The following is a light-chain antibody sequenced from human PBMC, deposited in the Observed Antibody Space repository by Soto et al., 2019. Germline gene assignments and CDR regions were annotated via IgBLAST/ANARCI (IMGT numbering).Light chain of an antibody. CDR1: QSVRSSY. CDR3: QQYDTLPT. Sequence: EILLTQSPGILPLSPGERATLSCRASQSVRSSYLAWYQQKPGQAPRLLIQGASTRATGIPDRFSGSESGTDFTLTISRLEPEDFAVYYCQQYDTLPTFGQGTKVDI. J-gene: IGKJ1*01. CDR2: GAS. V-gene: IGKV3-20*01.